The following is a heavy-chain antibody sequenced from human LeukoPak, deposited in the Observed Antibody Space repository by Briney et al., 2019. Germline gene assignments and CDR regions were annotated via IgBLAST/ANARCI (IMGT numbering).Heavy chain of an antibody. CDR1: GFTFSSYG. CDR3: AKDRDIVVVPEALGY. CDR2: ISNDRSDK. D-gene: IGHD2-2*01. V-gene: IGHV3-30*18. J-gene: IGHJ4*02. Sequence: PGRSLRLSCAASGFTFSSYGMHWVRQAPGKGLEWVAVISNDRSDKYYADSVKGRFTISRDNSKNTLDLQMNSLRVEDTAVYYCAKDRDIVVVPEALGYWGPGTLVTVSS.